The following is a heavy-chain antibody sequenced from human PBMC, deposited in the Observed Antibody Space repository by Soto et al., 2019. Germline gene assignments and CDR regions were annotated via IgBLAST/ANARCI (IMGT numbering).Heavy chain of an antibody. V-gene: IGHV3-30-3*01. CDR2: ISYDGSNK. CDR1: GFTFSSYA. D-gene: IGHD6-19*01. CDR3: ARDTSSGWYYFDY. Sequence: LRLSCAASGFTFSSYAMHWVRQAPGKGLEWVAVISYDGSNKYYADSVKGRFTISRDNSKNTLYLQMNSLRAEDTAVYYCARDTSSGWYYFDYWGQGTLVTVSS. J-gene: IGHJ4*02.